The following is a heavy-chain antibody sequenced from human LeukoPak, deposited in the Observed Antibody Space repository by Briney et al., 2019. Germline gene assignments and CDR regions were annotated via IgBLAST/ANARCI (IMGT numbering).Heavy chain of an antibody. D-gene: IGHD2-15*01. CDR1: GGSISSGDYY. Sequence: PSQTLSLTCTVSGGSISSGDYYWGWIRRPPGKGLEWIGYIYYSGTTYYNPSLRSQVTISVDTSKNQFSLKLTSVTAADTAVYYCARGYCSGGRCYHPWGQGTLVTVSS. V-gene: IGHV4-30-4*08. J-gene: IGHJ5*02. CDR3: ARGYCSGGRCYHP. CDR2: IYYSGTT.